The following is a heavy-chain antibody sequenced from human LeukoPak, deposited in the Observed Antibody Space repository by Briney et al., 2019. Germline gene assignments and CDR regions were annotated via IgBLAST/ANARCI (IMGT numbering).Heavy chain of an antibody. CDR1: GFTFSSYE. Sequence: PGGSLRLSCAASGFTFSSYEMNWVRQAPGKGLEWVSYISSSGSTIYYADSVKGRFTISRDNAKNSLYLQMNSLRAEDTAVYYCARGHHGWYSDLYYFDYWGQGTLVTVFS. CDR3: ARGHHGWYSDLYYFDY. D-gene: IGHD6-19*01. CDR2: ISSSGSTI. V-gene: IGHV3-48*03. J-gene: IGHJ4*02.